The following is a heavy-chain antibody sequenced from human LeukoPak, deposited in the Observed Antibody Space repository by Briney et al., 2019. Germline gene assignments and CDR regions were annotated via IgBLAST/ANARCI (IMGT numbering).Heavy chain of an antibody. J-gene: IGHJ4*02. Sequence: NPSETLSLTCAVYGWSFSGYYWSWIRQPPGKGLEWIGEINHSGSTNYNPSLKSRVTISVDTSKNQFSLKLSSVTAADTAVYYCVQGAVATMDDYFDYWGQGTLVTVSS. CDR1: GWSFSGYY. CDR2: INHSGST. D-gene: IGHD5-12*01. CDR3: VQGAVATMDDYFDY. V-gene: IGHV4-34*01.